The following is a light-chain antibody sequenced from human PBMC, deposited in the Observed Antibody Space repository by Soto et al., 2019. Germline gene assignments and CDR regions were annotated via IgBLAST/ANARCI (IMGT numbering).Light chain of an antibody. CDR1: SSNIGNKA. Sequence: QSVLTQPPSVSDAPRQRVTISCSGSSSNIGNKAVNWYQQLPGKAPKLLIYYDDLLPSGVSDRFSGSKSGTSASLAISGPQSEDEADYYCATWDDSLNAVVFGGGTKLTVL. CDR2: YDD. CDR3: ATWDDSLNAVV. J-gene: IGLJ2*01. V-gene: IGLV1-36*01.